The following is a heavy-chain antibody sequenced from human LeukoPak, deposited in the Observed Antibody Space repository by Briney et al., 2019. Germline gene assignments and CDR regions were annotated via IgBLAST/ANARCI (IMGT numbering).Heavy chain of an antibody. J-gene: IGHJ4*02. D-gene: IGHD6-19*01. CDR1: GFTFSSYA. CDR3: AKDLSSGWYYFDY. Sequence: GGSLRLSCAASGFTFSSYAMSWVRQAPGKGLEWVSAIGGSGGSTYYADSVKGRFTISRDNSKNTLYLQMNSLRAEDTAVYYCAKDLSSGWYYFDYWGQGTLVTVSS. CDR2: IGGSGGST. V-gene: IGHV3-23*01.